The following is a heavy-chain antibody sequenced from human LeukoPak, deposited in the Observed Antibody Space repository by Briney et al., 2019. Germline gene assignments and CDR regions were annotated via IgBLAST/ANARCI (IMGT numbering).Heavy chain of an antibody. V-gene: IGHV1-46*01. D-gene: IGHD2-2*01. CDR1: GYTFTSYY. CDR3: ARERGDDIVVVPAAPGMDV. CDR2: INHSGGST. J-gene: IGHJ6*04. Sequence: ASVKVSCKASGYTFTSYYMHWVRQAPGQGLEWMGIINHSGGSTSYAQKFQGRVTMTRDTSTGTVYMELSSLRSEDTAVYYCARERGDDIVVVPAAPGMDVWGKGTTVTVSS.